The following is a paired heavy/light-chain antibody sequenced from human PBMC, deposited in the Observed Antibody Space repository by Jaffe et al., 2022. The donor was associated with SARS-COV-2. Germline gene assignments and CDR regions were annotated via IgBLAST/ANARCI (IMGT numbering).Light chain of an antibody. Sequence: DIVMTQSPDSLAVSLGERATINCKSSQSVLYSSNNKNYLAWYQQKPGQPPKPLIYWASSRESGVPDRFSGSGSGTDFTLTISSLQAEDVAVYYCQQYYSTPVTFGPGTKVDLK. CDR2: WAS. V-gene: IGKV4-1*01. J-gene: IGKJ3*01. CDR1: QSVLYSSNNKNY. CDR3: QQYYSTPVT.
Heavy chain of an antibody. V-gene: IGHV3-23*01. Sequence: EVQLLESGGGLVQPGGSLRLSCAASGFTFSSYAMSWVRQAPGKGLEWVSAISGGGDNTYYADSVKGRFTISRDNSKNTLYLRMNSLRAEDTAIYYCAKDLIRRDCSGGSCYPFDYWGQGTLVTVSS. D-gene: IGHD2-15*01. CDR1: GFTFSSYA. J-gene: IGHJ4*02. CDR3: AKDLIRRDCSGGSCYPFDY. CDR2: ISGGGDNT.